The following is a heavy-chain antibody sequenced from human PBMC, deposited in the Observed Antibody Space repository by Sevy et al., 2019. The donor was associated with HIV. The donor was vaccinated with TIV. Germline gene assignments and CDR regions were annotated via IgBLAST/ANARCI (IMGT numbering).Heavy chain of an antibody. CDR2: IYYSGST. CDR1: GGSISSYY. Sequence: SETLSLTCTVSGGSISSYYWSWIRQPPGKGLEWIGYIYYSGSTNYIPSLKSRVTISVDTSKNQFSLKLSSVTAADTAVYYCARSITAMGGGFYFDYWGQGTLVTVSS. D-gene: IGHD5-18*01. CDR3: ARSITAMGGGFYFDY. V-gene: IGHV4-59*12. J-gene: IGHJ4*02.